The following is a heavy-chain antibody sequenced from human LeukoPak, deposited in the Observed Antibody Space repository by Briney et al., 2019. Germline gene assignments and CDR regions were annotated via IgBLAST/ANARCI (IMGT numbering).Heavy chain of an antibody. V-gene: IGHV3-7*03. CDR1: GFTFSSYW. Sequence: GGSLRLSCAASGFTFSSYWMSWVRQAPGKGLEWVANIKQDGSEKYYVDSVKGRFTISRDNAKNSLYLQMNSLRAEDTAVYYCARERGDAVTLDFLYGGDYWGQGTLVTVSS. D-gene: IGHD4-17*01. J-gene: IGHJ4*02. CDR2: IKQDGSEK. CDR3: ARERGDAVTLDFLYGGDY.